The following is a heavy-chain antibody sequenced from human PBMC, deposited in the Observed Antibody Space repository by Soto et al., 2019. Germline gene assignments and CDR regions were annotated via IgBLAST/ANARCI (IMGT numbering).Heavy chain of an antibody. Sequence: GGSLRLSCAASGFIFSDFGMSWVRQAPGKGLEWVAVTSFDGSHEYYAASAKGRFTISRDNSKNMLLLQMDNVRAEDTAAYYCAKSPSKARDYEVLAGYSGYFDSWGLGTLVTV. V-gene: IGHV3-30*18. CDR3: AKSPSKARDYEVLAGYSGYFDS. CDR1: GFIFSDFG. CDR2: TSFDGSHE. D-gene: IGHD3-9*01. J-gene: IGHJ4*02.